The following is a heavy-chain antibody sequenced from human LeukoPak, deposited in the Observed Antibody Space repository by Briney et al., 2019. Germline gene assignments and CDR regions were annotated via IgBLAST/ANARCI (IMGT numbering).Heavy chain of an antibody. J-gene: IGHJ5*02. CDR1: GFTFSSYA. V-gene: IGHV3-30-3*01. Sequence: PGGSLRLSCAASGFTFSSYAMHWVRQAPGKGLEWVAVISYDGSNKYYADSVKGRFTISRDNSKNTLYLQMNSLRAEDTAVYYCARDNRDSSSWYRGFDPWGQGTLVTVSS. D-gene: IGHD6-13*01. CDR2: ISYDGSNK. CDR3: ARDNRDSSSWYRGFDP.